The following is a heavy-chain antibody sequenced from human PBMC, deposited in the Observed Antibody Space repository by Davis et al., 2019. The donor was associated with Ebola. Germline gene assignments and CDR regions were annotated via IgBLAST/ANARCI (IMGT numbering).Heavy chain of an antibody. CDR1: GGSFSGYY. CDR3: ARGGYGSGSYKYRNWFDP. Sequence: SETLSLTCAVYGGSFSGYYWNWIRQPPGKGLEWIGEINHSGSTNYNPSLKSRVTISVDTSKNQFSLKLSSVTAADTAVFYCARGGYGSGSYKYRNWFDPWGQGTLVTVSS. J-gene: IGHJ5*02. V-gene: IGHV4-34*01. CDR2: INHSGST. D-gene: IGHD3-10*01.